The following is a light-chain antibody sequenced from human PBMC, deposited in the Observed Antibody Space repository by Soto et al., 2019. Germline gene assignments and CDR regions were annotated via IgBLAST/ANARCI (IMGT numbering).Light chain of an antibody. CDR1: RGIGYG. CDR3: QQYHGFPYT. J-gene: IGKJ2*01. CDR2: DAS. V-gene: IGKV1-5*01. Sequence: DIQWPHSPSTLLAPVGERVRATSRPSRGIGYGLAWNQQKPGKAPQVLIYDASTLQKGVPSRFSGSGFGTEFTLNISSLQPDDFATYYCQQYHGFPYTFGQGTKVEIK.